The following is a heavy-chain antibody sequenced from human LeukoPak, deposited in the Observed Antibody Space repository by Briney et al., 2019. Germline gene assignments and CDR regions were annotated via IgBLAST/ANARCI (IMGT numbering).Heavy chain of an antibody. CDR3: ARGFQYDFWSGYELDGFDI. CDR1: GFTFSDYY. CDR2: ISGSDSTI. V-gene: IGHV3-11*04. J-gene: IGHJ3*02. Sequence: GGSLRLSCAVSGFTFSDYYMTWIRQAPGKGLEWVSYISGSDSTIYYADSVKGRFTISRDNAKNSLYLQMNSLRGDDTAVYYCARGFQYDFWSGYELDGFDIWGQGTMVTVSS. D-gene: IGHD3-3*01.